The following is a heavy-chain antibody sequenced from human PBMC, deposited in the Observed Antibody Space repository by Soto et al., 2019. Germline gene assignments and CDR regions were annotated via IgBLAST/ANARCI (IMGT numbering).Heavy chain of an antibody. D-gene: IGHD6-19*01. CDR2: IYSDGTT. CDR3: ARVAHSTGYYFYYYMDV. V-gene: IGHV3-66*01. CDR1: GFTVSSNY. Sequence: EVQLVESGGGLVQPGGSLRLSCAASGFTVSSNYMSWVRQAPGKRLEWVSVIYSDGTTYYADSVKGRLTISRDNSKNTLYLQMNSLRAEDMAVYYCARVAHSTGYYFYYYMDVWGKGTTVTVSS. J-gene: IGHJ6*03.